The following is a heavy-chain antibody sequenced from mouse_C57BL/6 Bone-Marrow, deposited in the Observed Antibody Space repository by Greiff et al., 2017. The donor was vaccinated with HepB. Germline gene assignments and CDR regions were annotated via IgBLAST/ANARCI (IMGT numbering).Heavy chain of an antibody. CDR2: IWRGGST. V-gene: IGHV2-5*01. Sequence: VQLQQSGPGLVQPSQSLSITCTVSGFSLTSYGVHWVRQSPGKGLEWLGEIWRGGSTDYNAAFMSRLSITKDNSKSQVFYKMNSLQADDAAVYYCAISPDYYGSSPFAYWGQGTLVTVSA. J-gene: IGHJ3*01. CDR3: AISPDYYGSSPFAY. D-gene: IGHD1-1*01. CDR1: GFSLTSYG.